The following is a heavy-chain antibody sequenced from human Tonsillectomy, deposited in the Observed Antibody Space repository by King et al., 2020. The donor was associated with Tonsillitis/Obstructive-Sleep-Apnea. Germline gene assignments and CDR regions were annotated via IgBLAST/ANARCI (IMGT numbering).Heavy chain of an antibody. CDR2: ISSYGGTT. V-gene: IGHV3-64D*06. CDR1: GFTFSSYA. CDR3: VKGTSGEFYYYHMDV. D-gene: IGHD3-10*01. Sequence: QLVQSGGDLVQPGGSLRLSCSASGFTFSSYAIHWVRQAPGKGLECVSAISSYGGTTSYADSVKGRFTISRDNSKKTGYLQMSSLGAEDTAVYYCVKGTSGEFYYYHMDVWGKGTTVTVSS. J-gene: IGHJ6*03.